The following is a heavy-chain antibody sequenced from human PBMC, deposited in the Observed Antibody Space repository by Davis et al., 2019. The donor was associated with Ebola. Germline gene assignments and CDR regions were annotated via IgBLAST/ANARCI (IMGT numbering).Heavy chain of an antibody. J-gene: IGHJ6*02. D-gene: IGHD3-3*01. CDR3: AREVPYDFWSGYSSYYYGMDV. V-gene: IGHV1-18*04. Sequence: ASVKVSCKASGYTFTSYGINWVRQAPGQGLEWMGWISAYNGNTNYAQKLQGRVTMTTDTSTSTAYMELRSLRSDDTAVYYCAREVPYDFWSGYSSYYYGMDVWGQGTTVTVSS. CDR2: ISAYNGNT. CDR1: GYTFTSYG.